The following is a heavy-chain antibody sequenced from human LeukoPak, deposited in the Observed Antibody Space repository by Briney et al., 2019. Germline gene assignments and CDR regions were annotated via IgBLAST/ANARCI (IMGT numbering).Heavy chain of an antibody. Sequence: SQTLSLTCTVSGGSISSGGYYWSWIRQHPGKGLEWIGYIYYSGSTYYNPSLKSRVTVSVDTSKNQFSLKLSSVTAADTAVYYCARDRQVVVPAAYYYYYGMDVWGQGTTVTVSS. CDR3: ARDRQVVVPAAYYYYYGMDV. J-gene: IGHJ6*02. CDR1: GGSISSGGYY. V-gene: IGHV4-31*03. D-gene: IGHD2-2*01. CDR2: IYYSGST.